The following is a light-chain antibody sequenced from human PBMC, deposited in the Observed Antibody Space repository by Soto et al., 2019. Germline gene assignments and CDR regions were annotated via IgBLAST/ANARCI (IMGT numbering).Light chain of an antibody. J-gene: IGKJ2*01. V-gene: IGKV4-1*01. CDR3: QQYYTTNN. CDR2: LAS. CDR1: QSVLYSANNKNY. Sequence: DIVMTQSPDSLAVSLGERATINCKSSQSVLYSANNKNYLAWYQQKPGQPPKLLIYLASSRESGVTDRFSGSGSATDYTLPINSLQAEDVAVYYWQQYYTTNNFGQGTKLEIK.